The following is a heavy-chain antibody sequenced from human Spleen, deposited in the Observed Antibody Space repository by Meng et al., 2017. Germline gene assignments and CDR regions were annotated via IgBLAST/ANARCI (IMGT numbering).Heavy chain of an antibody. J-gene: IGHJ4*01. CDR3: ASSGWYRGPNYFDY. CDR2: IYYSGST. V-gene: IGHV4-31*01. CDR1: GGSINSGDYY. D-gene: IGHD6-19*01. Sequence: QVQLQEPGPGLVNPSQTLSLTCTVSGGSINSGDYYWSWIRQHPGKGLEWIGYIYYSGSTYYNPSLKSLVTISVDPSKNQFSLMVSSVTAADTAVYYCASSGWYRGPNYFDYWGQGTLVTVSS.